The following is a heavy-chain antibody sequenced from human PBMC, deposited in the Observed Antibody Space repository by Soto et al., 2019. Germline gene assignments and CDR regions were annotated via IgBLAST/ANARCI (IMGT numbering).Heavy chain of an antibody. CDR3: AREAIVVVVAATLFDY. J-gene: IGHJ4*02. CDR1: GFTFSDHY. D-gene: IGHD2-15*01. CDR2: TRNKANSYTT. Sequence: GGSLRLSCAASGFTFSDHYMDWVRQAPGKGLEWVGRTRNKANSYTTEYAASVKGRFTISRDDSKNSLYLQMNSLKTEDTAVYYCAREAIVVVVAATLFDYWGQGTLVTVSS. V-gene: IGHV3-72*01.